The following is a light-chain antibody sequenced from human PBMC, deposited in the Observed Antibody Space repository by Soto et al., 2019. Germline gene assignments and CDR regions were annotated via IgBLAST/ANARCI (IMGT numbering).Light chain of an antibody. CDR1: QSVNSNY. CDR3: QQCGTSTWT. J-gene: IGKJ1*01. CDR2: GAS. Sequence: EIVLTQSPGTLSLSPGERATLSCRTSQSVNSNYLAWHQQKPGQAPRLLIYGASSRATGIPDRFSGSGSGTDFTLTISRLEPEDFAVDYCQQCGTSTWTFGQGTRVEIK. V-gene: IGKV3-20*01.